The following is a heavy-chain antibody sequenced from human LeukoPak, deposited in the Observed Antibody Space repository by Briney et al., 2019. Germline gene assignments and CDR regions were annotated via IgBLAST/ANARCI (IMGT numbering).Heavy chain of an antibody. CDR2: ISSSSSTI. D-gene: IGHD3-10*01. V-gene: IGHV3-48*01. CDR1: GFTFSSYS. CDR3: ARIPSRGSPLQDIDY. Sequence: GGSLRLSCAASGFTFSSYSMNWVRQAPGKGLEWVSYISSSSSTIYYADSVKGRFTISRDNAKNSLYLQMNSLRAEDTAVYYCARIPSRGSPLQDIDYWGQEPWSPSPQ. J-gene: IGHJ4*01.